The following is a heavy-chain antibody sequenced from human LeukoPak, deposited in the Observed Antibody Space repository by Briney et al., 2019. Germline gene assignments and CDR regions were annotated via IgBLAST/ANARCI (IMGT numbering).Heavy chain of an antibody. V-gene: IGHV1-69*05. CDR2: IIPIFGTA. CDR1: GGTFSSYA. D-gene: IGHD3-22*01. J-gene: IGHJ4*02. Sequence: SVKVSCKASGGTFSSYAISWVRQAPGQGLEWMGRIIPIFGTANHAQKFQGRVTITTDESTSTAYMELSSLRSEDTAVYYCARDTYDSSGYYYGYYFDYWGQGTLVTVSS. CDR3: ARDTYDSSGYYYGYYFDY.